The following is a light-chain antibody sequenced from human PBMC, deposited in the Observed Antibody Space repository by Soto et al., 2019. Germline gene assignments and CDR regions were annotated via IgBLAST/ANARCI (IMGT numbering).Light chain of an antibody. CDR3: QQYNGYGR. J-gene: IGKJ1*01. Sequence: DIQMTQSPSTLSASVGDRVTITCRASQNINSWLAWYQQKPGKAPKLLIHKASSLQSGVPSRFSGSGSGTEFTLTISRLDPDDFATYYCQQYNGYGRFGQGTKVDIK. CDR1: QNINSW. CDR2: KAS. V-gene: IGKV1-5*03.